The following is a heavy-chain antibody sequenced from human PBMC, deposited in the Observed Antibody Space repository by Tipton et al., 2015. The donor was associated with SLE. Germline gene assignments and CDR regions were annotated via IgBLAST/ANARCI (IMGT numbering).Heavy chain of an antibody. Sequence: VQLVQSGGGFVQPGGSLRLSCAASGFTFSSYDMHWVRQGTGKGLEWVSAIGTAGDTYYPGSVKGRFTISRENAKHSLYLQMTNLRAGDTAVYYCARGGSDAFGFWGQGTRVTVSS. D-gene: IGHD3-16*01. J-gene: IGHJ3*01. CDR3: ARGGSDAFGF. V-gene: IGHV3-13*01. CDR1: GFTFSSYD. CDR2: IGTAGDT.